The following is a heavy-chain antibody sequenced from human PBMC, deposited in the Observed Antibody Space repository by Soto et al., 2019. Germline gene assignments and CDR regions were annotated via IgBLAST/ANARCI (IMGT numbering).Heavy chain of an antibody. J-gene: IGHJ6*02. Sequence: QVQLVESGGGVVQPGRSLRLSCAASGFTFSSYGMHWVRQAPGKGLEWVAVISYDGSNKYYADSVKGRFTISRDNSKNTLYLQMNSLRAEDTAVYYCAKDVRYDFWSYYYGMDFWGQGTKVTVSS. V-gene: IGHV3-30*18. D-gene: IGHD3-3*01. CDR3: AKDVRYDFWSYYYGMDF. CDR2: ISYDGSNK. CDR1: GFTFSSYG.